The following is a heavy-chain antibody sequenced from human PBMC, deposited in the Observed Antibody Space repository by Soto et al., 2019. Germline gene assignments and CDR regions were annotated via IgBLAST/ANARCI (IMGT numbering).Heavy chain of an antibody. CDR3: ARACARTSCAVWKL. J-gene: IGHJ4*02. V-gene: IGHV3-23*01. CDR2: ITGSSEIT. CDR1: GFTLSDYA. Sequence: EAQLLESGGDLVQPGGSLRLSCAASGFTLSDYAMTWVRQAPGKGLEWVSGITGSSEITYYADSVKGRFTISRDNSKNTVSLQMNGLRAEDSAIYYCARACARTSCAVWKLWGQGTLVTVSP. D-gene: IGHD2-2*01.